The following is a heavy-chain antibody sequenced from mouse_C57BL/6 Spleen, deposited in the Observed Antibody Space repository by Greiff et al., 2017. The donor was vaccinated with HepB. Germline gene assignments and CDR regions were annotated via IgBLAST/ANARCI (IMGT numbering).Heavy chain of an antibody. J-gene: IGHJ1*03. CDR3: ARWNYYGTYWYFDV. CDR2: IDPSDSYT. CDR1: GYTFTSYW. Sequence: VQLQQPGAELVRPGTSVKLSCKASGYTFTSYWMHWVKQRPGQGLEWIGVIDPSDSYTNYNQKFKGKATLTVDTSSSTAYMQLSSLTSEVSAVYYCARWNYYGTYWYFDVWGTGTTVTVSS. D-gene: IGHD1-2*01. V-gene: IGHV1-59*01.